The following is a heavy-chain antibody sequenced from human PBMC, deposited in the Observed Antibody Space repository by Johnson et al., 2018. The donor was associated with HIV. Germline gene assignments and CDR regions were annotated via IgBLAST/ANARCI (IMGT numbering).Heavy chain of an antibody. J-gene: IGHJ3*01. D-gene: IGHD1-1*01. V-gene: IGHV3-11*04. CDR2: ISSSDSTE. CDR1: GFTFSDYY. CDR3: AREKYNWNDGMFDGIDL. Sequence: QVQLVESGGGVVQPGRSLRLSCAASGFTFSDYYMSWIRQAPGQGLEWISYISSSDSTEYYADSVKGRFTISRDKDKNSVYLQMNSLRVEDTAVYYCAREKYNWNDGMFDGIDLWGQGTMVTVSS.